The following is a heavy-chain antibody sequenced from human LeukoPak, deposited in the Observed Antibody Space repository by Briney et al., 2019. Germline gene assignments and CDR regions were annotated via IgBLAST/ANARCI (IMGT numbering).Heavy chain of an antibody. J-gene: IGHJ6*03. V-gene: IGHV4-39*07. CDR2: IYSSGNT. CDR1: GASISSSNYY. D-gene: IGHD1-1*01. Sequence: PSETLSLTCAVSGASISSSNYYWGWVRQSPGKGLEWIGNIYSSGNTYYNASLKSRVTMYIDTSKNQFSLKLSSVTAADTAVYYCARVATTSGSPFYYYYYMDVWGKGTTVTVSS. CDR3: ARVATTSGSPFYYYYYMDV.